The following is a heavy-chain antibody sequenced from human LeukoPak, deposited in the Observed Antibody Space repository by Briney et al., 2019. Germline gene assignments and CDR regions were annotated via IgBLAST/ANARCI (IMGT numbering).Heavy chain of an antibody. J-gene: IGHJ4*02. V-gene: IGHV3-7*01. D-gene: IGHD1/OR15-1a*01. CDR1: GFTFNYTW. Sequence: GGSLRLSCAASGFTFNYTWMSWVRQAPGRGLEWVATIKQHGSEELYVDSVKGRFTISRDNAKNSLYLQMNSLRAEDTAVYYCARDRTLSAYWGQGTLVTVSS. CDR3: ARDRTLSAY. CDR2: IKQHGSEE.